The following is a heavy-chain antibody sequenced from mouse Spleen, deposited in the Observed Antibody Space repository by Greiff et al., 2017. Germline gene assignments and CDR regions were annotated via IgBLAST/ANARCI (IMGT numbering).Heavy chain of an antibody. CDR3: TRDQRLIFLSFAY. J-gene: IGHJ3*01. CDR2: IDPETGGT. V-gene: IGHV1-15*01. Sequence: VQLQQSGAELVRPGASVTLSCKASGYTFTDYEMHWVKQTPVHGLEWIGAIDPETGGTAYNQKFKGKAILTADKSSSTAYMELRSLTSEDSAVYYCTRDQRLIFLSFAYWGQGTLVTVSA. D-gene: IGHD6-2*01. CDR1: GYTFTDYE.